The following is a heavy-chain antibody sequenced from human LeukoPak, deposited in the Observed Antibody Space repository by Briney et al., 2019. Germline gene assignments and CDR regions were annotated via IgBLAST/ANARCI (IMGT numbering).Heavy chain of an antibody. V-gene: IGHV3-23*01. D-gene: IGHD2-2*01. CDR1: GFTFSSYA. CDR2: ISGGVGST. J-gene: IGHJ4*02. Sequence: GGSLRLSCAASGFTFSSYAMSWVRQAPGKGLEWVSTISGGVGSTYYADSVKGRFTISRDNSKKTLSLQMNSLRAEDTGVYYCAKDQQVGAAAYYFDSWGQGTLVTVSS. CDR3: AKDQQVGAAAYYFDS.